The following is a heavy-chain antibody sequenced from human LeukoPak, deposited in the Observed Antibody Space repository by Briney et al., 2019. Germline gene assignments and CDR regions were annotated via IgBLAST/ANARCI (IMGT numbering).Heavy chain of an antibody. CDR1: GGSFSGYY. CDR2: INHSGST. D-gene: IGHD6-19*01. J-gene: IGHJ3*02. V-gene: IGHV4-34*01. Sequence: PSETLSLTCAVYGGSFSGYYWSWIRQPPGKGLEWIGEINHSGSTNYNPSLKSRVTISVDTSKNQFSLKLSSVTAADTAVYYCARFRIAVAGSRAFDIWGQGTMVTVSS. CDR3: ARFRIAVAGSRAFDI.